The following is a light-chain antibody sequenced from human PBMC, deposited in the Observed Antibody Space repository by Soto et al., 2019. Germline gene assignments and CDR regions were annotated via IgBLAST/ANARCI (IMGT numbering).Light chain of an antibody. J-gene: IGLJ2*01. Sequence: QYALTQPRSVSGSPGQSVTISCTGTSSDVGGYNYVSWYQQHPGKAPKLLIYDVSRRPSGVPDRFSGSKSAYTASLTISGLQSEDEADYYCCSYAGSYSWVFGGGTKLTVL. CDR2: DVS. CDR1: SSDVGGYNY. CDR3: CSYAGSYSWV. V-gene: IGLV2-11*01.